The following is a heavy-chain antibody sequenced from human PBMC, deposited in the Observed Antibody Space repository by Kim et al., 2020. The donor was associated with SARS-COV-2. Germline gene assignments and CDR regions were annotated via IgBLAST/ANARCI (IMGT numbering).Heavy chain of an antibody. Sequence: SVKGRFTISRDNSKNTLYLQMNSLRAEDTAVYYCARAGYYDILTGYYKDYWGQGTLVTVSS. V-gene: IGHV3-53*01. D-gene: IGHD3-9*01. J-gene: IGHJ4*02. CDR3: ARAGYYDILTGYYKDY.